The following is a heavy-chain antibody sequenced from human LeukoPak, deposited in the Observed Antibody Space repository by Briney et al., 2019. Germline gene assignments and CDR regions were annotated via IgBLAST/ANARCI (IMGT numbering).Heavy chain of an antibody. Sequence: GASVKVSCKASGGTFSIYAISWVRQAPGQGLEWMGRIIPILGIANYAQKFQGRVTITADKSTSTAYMELSSLRYEDTAVYYCARDHGSDNYYTDYWAQGTLVSVSS. V-gene: IGHV1-69*04. D-gene: IGHD2-21*02. CDR3: ARDHGSDNYYTDY. CDR1: GGTFSIYA. J-gene: IGHJ4*02. CDR2: IIPILGIA.